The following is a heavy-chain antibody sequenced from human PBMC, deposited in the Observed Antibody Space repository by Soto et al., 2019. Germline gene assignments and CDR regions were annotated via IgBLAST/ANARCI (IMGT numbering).Heavy chain of an antibody. CDR2: IIESGST. D-gene: IGHD1-1*01. V-gene: IGHV4-34*01. Sequence: QVQLQQCGAGLVKPSETLSLSCAVYGQSFSGHSWAWIRQPPGKGLEWIGEIIESGSTYYNPSLKSRVTISTDTSENQFSLKLSSVSAADTAAYFCARGSGIVALPGELEDVKYDYWGQGTLVNVSS. J-gene: IGHJ4*02. CDR3: ARGSGIVALPGELEDVKYDY. CDR1: GQSFSGHS.